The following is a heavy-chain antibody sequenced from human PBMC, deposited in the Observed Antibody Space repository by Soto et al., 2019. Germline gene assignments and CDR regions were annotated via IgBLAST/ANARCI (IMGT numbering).Heavy chain of an antibody. D-gene: IGHD3-10*01. Sequence: GGSLRLSSSASGFTVRSHYISWVRQAPAKGLEWVSVIYSSGMTYYADSVKGRFTISRDDSKNTVHLQGSSLTAEDTAVYYCARITVSWFDSWGQGSLVTVS. CDR3: ARITVSWFDS. CDR1: GFTVRSHY. V-gene: IGHV3-53*01. J-gene: IGHJ5*01. CDR2: IYSSGMT.